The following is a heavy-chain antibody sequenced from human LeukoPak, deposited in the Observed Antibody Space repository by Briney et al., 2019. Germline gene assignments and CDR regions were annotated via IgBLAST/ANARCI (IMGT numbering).Heavy chain of an antibody. CDR1: GYTFTSYY. Sequence: SVKVSCKASGYTFTSYYMHWVRPAPGQGLEWMGRIIPILGIANYAQKFQGRVTITADKSTSTAYMELSSLRSEDTAVYYCARRSVKVGPGTFDYWGQGTLVTVSS. J-gene: IGHJ4*02. V-gene: IGHV1-69*02. D-gene: IGHD3-16*02. CDR2: IIPILGIA. CDR3: ARRSVKVGPGTFDY.